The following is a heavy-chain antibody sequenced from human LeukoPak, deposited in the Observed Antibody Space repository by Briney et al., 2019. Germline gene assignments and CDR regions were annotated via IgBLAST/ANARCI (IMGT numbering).Heavy chain of an antibody. CDR1: GGSISSHY. Sequence: SETLSLTCTVSGGSISSHYWSWIRQPPGKGLEWIGYIYYSGSTNYNPSLKSRVTISVDTSKNQFSLKLSSVTAADTAVYYCVRGGPWGIVVVPAAIPLGAFDIWGQGTMVTVSS. V-gene: IGHV4-59*11. J-gene: IGHJ3*02. CDR3: VRGGPWGIVVVPAAIPLGAFDI. CDR2: IYYSGST. D-gene: IGHD2-2*02.